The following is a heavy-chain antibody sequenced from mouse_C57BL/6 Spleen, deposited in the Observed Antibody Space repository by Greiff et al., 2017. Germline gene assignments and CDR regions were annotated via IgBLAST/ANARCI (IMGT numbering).Heavy chain of an antibody. CDR2: IDPEDGET. CDR1: GFNFKDYY. D-gene: IGHD1-1*01. Sequence: EVQLQQSGAELVKPGASVKLSCTASGFNFKDYYMHWVKQRTEQGLEWIGRIDPEDGETKNAPKFPGKATITADTSANTAYLQLSSQTSEDTAVSYCAKEATVAHFDYWGQGTTLTVSS. CDR3: AKEATVAHFDY. J-gene: IGHJ2*01. V-gene: IGHV14-2*01.